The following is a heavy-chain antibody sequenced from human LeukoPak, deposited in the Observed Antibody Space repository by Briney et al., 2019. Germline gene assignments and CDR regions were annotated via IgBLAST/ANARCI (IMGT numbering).Heavy chain of an antibody. D-gene: IGHD5-18*01. J-gene: IGHJ4*02. CDR3: ARPKDTAMVGGDY. Sequence: PGRSLRLSCAASGSTFSSYSMNWVRQAPGKGLEWVSSISSSSSYIYYADSVKGRFTISRDNAKNSLYLQLNSLRAEDTAVYYCARPKDTAMVGGDYWGQGTLVTVSS. CDR1: GSTFSSYS. V-gene: IGHV3-21*01. CDR2: ISSSSSYI.